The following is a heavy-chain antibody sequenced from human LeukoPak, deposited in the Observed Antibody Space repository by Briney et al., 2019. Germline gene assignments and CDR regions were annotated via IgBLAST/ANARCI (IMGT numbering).Heavy chain of an antibody. D-gene: IGHD2-8*01. J-gene: IGHJ5*02. CDR1: GFTFSSYG. CDR3: ARDVWGLDP. CDR2: ISYDGSNK. V-gene: IGHV3-30*19. Sequence: GRSLRLSCAASGFTFSSYGMHWVRQAPGKGLEWVAVISYDGSNKYYADSVKGRFTISRDNSKNTLYLQMNSLRAEDTAVYYCARDVWGLDPWGQGTLVTVSS.